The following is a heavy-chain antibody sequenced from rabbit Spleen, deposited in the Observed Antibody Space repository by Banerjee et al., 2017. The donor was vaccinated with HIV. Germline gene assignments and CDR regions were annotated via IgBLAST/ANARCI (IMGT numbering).Heavy chain of an antibody. D-gene: IGHD8-1*01. V-gene: IGHV1S40*01. Sequence: QSLEESGGGLVKPGASLTLTCKASGFSFSSGYDMCWVRQAPGKGLEWIACIYAGSSGSTYSASWAKGRFTISKTSSTTVTLQMTSLTAADTATYFCARDTGSSFSSCGMDLWGPGTLVTVS. CDR1: GFSFSSGYD. CDR2: IYAGSSGST. CDR3: ARDTGSSFSSCGMDL. J-gene: IGHJ6*01.